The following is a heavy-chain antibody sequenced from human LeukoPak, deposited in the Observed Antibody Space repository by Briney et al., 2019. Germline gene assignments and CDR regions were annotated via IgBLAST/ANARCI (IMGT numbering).Heavy chain of an antibody. Sequence: GGSLRLSCAASGFTFSSYAMGWVRQAPGKGLEWVSAISGSGGSTCYADSVKGRFTISRDNSKNTLYLQMNSLRAEDTAVYYCAKVNDFWSGYYPNYWGQGTLVTVSS. V-gene: IGHV3-23*01. J-gene: IGHJ4*02. CDR1: GFTFSSYA. CDR3: AKVNDFWSGYYPNY. D-gene: IGHD3-3*01. CDR2: ISGSGGST.